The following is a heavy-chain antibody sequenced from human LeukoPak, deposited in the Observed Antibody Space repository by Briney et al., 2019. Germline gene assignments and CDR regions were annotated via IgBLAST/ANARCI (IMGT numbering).Heavy chain of an antibody. J-gene: IGHJ4*02. D-gene: IGHD3-22*01. V-gene: IGHV5-51*01. CDR2: IYPGDSDT. CDR3: ARLDYYDSSGYLDY. Sequence: GESLKISCNSSGYSFTSYWIGWVRQMPGKGLEWMGIIYPGDSDTRYSPSFQGQVTISADKSISTAYLQWSSLKASDTAMYYCARLDYYDSSGYLDYWGQGTLVTVSS. CDR1: GYSFTSYW.